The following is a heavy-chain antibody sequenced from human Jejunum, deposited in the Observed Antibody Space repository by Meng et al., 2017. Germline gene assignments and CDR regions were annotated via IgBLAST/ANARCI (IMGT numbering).Heavy chain of an antibody. CDR1: GGSISSYY. Sequence: SETLSPTCTVPGGSISSYYWSWIRQPPGKGLEWIGYIYYSGSTNYNPSLKSRVTISVDTSKNQFSLKLSSVTAADTAVYYCARGFWSGYYTNFDYWGQGTLVTVSS. V-gene: IGHV4-59*01. J-gene: IGHJ4*02. CDR2: IYYSGST. D-gene: IGHD3-3*01. CDR3: ARGFWSGYYTNFDY.